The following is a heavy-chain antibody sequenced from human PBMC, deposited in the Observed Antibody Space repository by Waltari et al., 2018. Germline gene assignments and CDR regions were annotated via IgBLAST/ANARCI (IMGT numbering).Heavy chain of an antibody. D-gene: IGHD3-10*01. J-gene: IGHJ4*02. CDR3: ARATGWGTLWFRKSNPNYFDY. V-gene: IGHV4-34*01. CDR2: INHSGST. Sequence: QVQLQQWGAGLLKPSETLSLTCAVYGGSFSGYYWSWIRQPPGTGREWIGEINHSGSTNYNPSLKSRVTISVDTSKNQFSLKLSSVTAADTAVYYCARATGWGTLWFRKSNPNYFDYWGQGTLVTVSS. CDR1: GGSFSGYY.